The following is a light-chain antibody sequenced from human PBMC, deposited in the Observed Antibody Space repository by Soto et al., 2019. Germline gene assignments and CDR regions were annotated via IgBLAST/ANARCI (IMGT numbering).Light chain of an antibody. CDR1: QGIRND. J-gene: IGKJ1*01. CDR2: AAS. Sequence: AIQMTQSPSSLSASVGDRVTITCRASQGIRNDLGWYQDKPGKAPKLLIYAASSLQPGVPSRFSGSGSGTDFTLTITSLQPEDFATYYCLKDYNFPRTFGQGTKVEVK. CDR3: LKDYNFPRT. V-gene: IGKV1-6*01.